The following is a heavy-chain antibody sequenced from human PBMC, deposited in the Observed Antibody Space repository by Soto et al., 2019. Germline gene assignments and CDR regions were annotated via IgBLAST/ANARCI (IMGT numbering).Heavy chain of an antibody. V-gene: IGHV3-23*01. CDR1: GFSFRIYA. D-gene: IGHD1-26*01. J-gene: IGHJ4*02. CDR2: MIGAGTSW. Sequence: EVQLLESGGGLAQPGGSLRLSCAASGFSFRIYAMNWVRQAPGKGLEWVSVMIGAGTSWDYADSVRGRFTISRDNSKNTLYLQMNNLRTEDTAVYYCAKDLRPDGRYDLDSWGQGTLVIVSS. CDR3: AKDLRPDGRYDLDS.